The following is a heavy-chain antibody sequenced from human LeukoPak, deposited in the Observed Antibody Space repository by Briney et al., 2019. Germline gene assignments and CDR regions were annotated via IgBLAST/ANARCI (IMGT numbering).Heavy chain of an antibody. D-gene: IGHD1-26*01. J-gene: IGHJ4*02. CDR3: ARGPYSTGFGPFAY. Sequence: GGSLRLSCAASGLTLSSYWMYWVRQAPGKGLEWVANIKEDGSEKYYVDSVKGRFTVSRDNAKNSLYLHMNSPRAEDTAVYYCARGPYSTGFGPFAYWGQGTLVTVSS. CDR1: GLTLSSYW. V-gene: IGHV3-7*01. CDR2: IKEDGSEK.